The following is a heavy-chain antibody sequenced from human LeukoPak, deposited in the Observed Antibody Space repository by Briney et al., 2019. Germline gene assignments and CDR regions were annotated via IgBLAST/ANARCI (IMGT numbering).Heavy chain of an antibody. J-gene: IGHJ4*02. V-gene: IGHV3-53*04. D-gene: IGHD6-19*01. CDR1: GFTFSDYI. CDR3: ARANSSGWYGTFDY. CDR2: IYSGGST. Sequence: GGSLRLSCAASGFTFSDYILDWVRQAPGKGLEWVSVIYSGGSTYYADSVKGRFTISRHNSKNTLYLQMNSLRAEDTAVYYCARANSSGWYGTFDYWGQGTLVTVSS.